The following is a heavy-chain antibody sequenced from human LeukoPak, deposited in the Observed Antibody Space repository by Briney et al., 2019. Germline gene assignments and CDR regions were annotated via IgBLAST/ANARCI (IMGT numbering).Heavy chain of an antibody. J-gene: IGHJ1*01. CDR2: ISGSGGST. D-gene: IGHD5-18*01. CDR1: GFTFSIYA. Sequence: GGSLRLSCAASGFTFSIYAMSWVRQPSGKGLEWVSAISGSGGSTYYADSVKGRFTISRDNSKNTLYLQMNSLRAEDTAVYYCAKDRAWIQLWLFQHWGQGTLVTVSS. CDR3: AKDRAWIQLWLFQH. V-gene: IGHV3-23*01.